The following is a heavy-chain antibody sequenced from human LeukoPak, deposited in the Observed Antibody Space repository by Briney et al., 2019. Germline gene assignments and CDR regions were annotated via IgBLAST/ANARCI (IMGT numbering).Heavy chain of an antibody. V-gene: IGHV1-18*01. CDR1: GYTFTTYG. CDR2: ISAYNGNT. CDR3: ARVREIMWFGELNEMLDP. J-gene: IGHJ5*02. D-gene: IGHD3-10*01. Sequence: WASVKVSCKASGYTFTTYGFSWVRQAPGQSLEWMGWISAYNGNTHYSQKLQGRVTMTTDTSTSTAYMELRSLRSDDTAVYYCARVREIMWFGELNEMLDPWGQGTLVTVSS.